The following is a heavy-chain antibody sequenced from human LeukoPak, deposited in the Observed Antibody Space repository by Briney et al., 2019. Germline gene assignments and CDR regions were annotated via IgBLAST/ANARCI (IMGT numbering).Heavy chain of an antibody. D-gene: IGHD3-10*01. Sequence: PSETLSLTCTVPGGSISSYYWSWIRQPPGKGLEWIGYIYYSGSTNYNPSLKSRVTISVDTSKNQFSLKLSSVTAADTAVYYCARHLRSHYYGSTDYGMDVWGQGTTVTVSS. CDR1: GGSISSYY. CDR2: IYYSGST. J-gene: IGHJ6*02. V-gene: IGHV4-59*08. CDR3: ARHLRSHYYGSTDYGMDV.